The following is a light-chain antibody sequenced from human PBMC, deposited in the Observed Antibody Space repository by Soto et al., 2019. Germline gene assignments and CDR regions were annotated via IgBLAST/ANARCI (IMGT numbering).Light chain of an antibody. V-gene: IGLV2-23*02. J-gene: IGLJ1*01. CDR1: NSDVGSYNL. CDR2: EVT. CDR3: FSYAGDSVYV. Sequence: QSSLTQPASVSGSPRQSITISCTGTNSDVGSYNLVSWFQQHPGKAPKLVIYEVTKRPSGVSDRFSDSKSGNTASLTISGLQAEDEADYYCFSYAGDSVYVFGTGTKVTVL.